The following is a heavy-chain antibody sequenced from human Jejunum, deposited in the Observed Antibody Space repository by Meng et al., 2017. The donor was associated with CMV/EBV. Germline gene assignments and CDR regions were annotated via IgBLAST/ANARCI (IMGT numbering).Heavy chain of an antibody. CDR2: ISAYNGNT. CDR1: GYTFTSYG. J-gene: IGHJ5*02. Sequence: QVQRVQAGAEVKKPGASVKVSCKASGYTFTSYGISWVRQAPGQGLEWMGWISAYNGNTNYAQKLQGRVTMTTDTSTSTAYMELRSLRSDDTAVYYCARNRPRGVATGANWFDPWGQGTLVTASS. D-gene: IGHD5-12*01. V-gene: IGHV1-18*01. CDR3: ARNRPRGVATGANWFDP.